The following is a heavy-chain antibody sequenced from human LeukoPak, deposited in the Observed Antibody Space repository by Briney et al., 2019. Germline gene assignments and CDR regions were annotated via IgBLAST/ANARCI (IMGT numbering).Heavy chain of an antibody. CDR1: GGSISSSTDY. V-gene: IGHV4-61*02. CDR3: ARLPDP. CDR2: IYTSGIT. Sequence: PSETLSLTCTVSGGSISSSTDYWYWIRQPAGKGLEWIGRIYTSGITNYNPSLKSRVTISVDTSKNQFSLKLTSVTASDTAVYYCARLPDPWGQGTLVTVSS. J-gene: IGHJ5*02.